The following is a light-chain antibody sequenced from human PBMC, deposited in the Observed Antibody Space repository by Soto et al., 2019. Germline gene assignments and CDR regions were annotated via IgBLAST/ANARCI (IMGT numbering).Light chain of an antibody. V-gene: IGKV1-5*03. Sequence: DIQMTQSPSTLSACGGDRVTITCRASQSISSWLAWYQQKPGKAPKLLIYKASSLESGVPSRFSGSGSGTEFTLTISSLQPDDFATYYCQQYNSYPYTFGQGTKLEIK. J-gene: IGKJ2*01. CDR2: KAS. CDR1: QSISSW. CDR3: QQYNSYPYT.